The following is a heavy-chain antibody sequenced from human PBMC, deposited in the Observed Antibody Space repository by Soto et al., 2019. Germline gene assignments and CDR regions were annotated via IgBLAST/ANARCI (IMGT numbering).Heavy chain of an antibody. CDR1: GGSISNFY. Sequence: QVQLQESGPGLVKPSETLSLTCTVSGGSISNFYWTWIRQPPGKGLEWIGFIYHSGTTNYNPSLMSRATISIDTSKDQVSLKLTSVIAADTAVYYCARAREVDGLEDAYDIWGQGTMVTV. CDR2: IYHSGTT. D-gene: IGHD3-16*01. V-gene: IGHV4-59*01. CDR3: ARAREVDGLEDAYDI. J-gene: IGHJ3*02.